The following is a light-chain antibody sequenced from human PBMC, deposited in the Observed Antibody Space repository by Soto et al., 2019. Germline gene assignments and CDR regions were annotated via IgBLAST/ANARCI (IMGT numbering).Light chain of an antibody. V-gene: IGLV3-25*03. Sequence: SYELTQPPSVSVSPGQTARITCLGDALPKQYAYWYQQKAGQAPALVISKDSERPSGIPERFSGSTSGTTVTLTISGVQAEDEADYYCQSADSSGTYVVFGGGTKLTVL. CDR1: ALPKQY. J-gene: IGLJ2*01. CDR2: KDS. CDR3: QSADSSGTYVV.